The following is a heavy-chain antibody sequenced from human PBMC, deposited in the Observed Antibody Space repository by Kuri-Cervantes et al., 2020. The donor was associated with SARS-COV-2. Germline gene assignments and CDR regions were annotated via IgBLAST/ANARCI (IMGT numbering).Heavy chain of an antibody. CDR3: ARGDFLEWLLSGYYYYYMDV. D-gene: IGHD3-3*01. J-gene: IGHJ6*03. V-gene: IGHV1-24*01. Sequence: ASVKVSCKVSGYTLTELSMHWVRQAPGKGLEWMGGFDPEDGETIYAQKFQGRVTMTRDTSISTAYMELSRLRSDDTAVYYCARGDFLEWLLSGYYYYYMDVWGKGTTVTVSS. CDR2: FDPEDGET. CDR1: GYTLTELS.